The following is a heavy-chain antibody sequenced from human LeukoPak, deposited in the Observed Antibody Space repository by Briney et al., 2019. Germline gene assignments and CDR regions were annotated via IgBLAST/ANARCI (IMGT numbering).Heavy chain of an antibody. V-gene: IGHV3-23*01. J-gene: IGHJ4*02. CDR3: ASGPPFLKYFEY. Sequence: PGGSLRLSCAASEFTLNSNAMNWFRQAPGKGLEWVSTISVGAEYIFYADSVKGRFTISRDDSNNALYLQMHSLRAEDTALYYCASGPPFLKYFEYWGQGTLVTVSS. CDR1: EFTLNSNA. CDR2: ISVGAEYI. D-gene: IGHD3-3*01.